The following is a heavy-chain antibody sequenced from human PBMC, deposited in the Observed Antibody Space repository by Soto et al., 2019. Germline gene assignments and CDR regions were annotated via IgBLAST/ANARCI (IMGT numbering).Heavy chain of an antibody. CDR3: ARGGLVITDFYYGLDV. CDR1: GVTFRTTA. D-gene: IGHD3-9*01. V-gene: IGHV1-69*13. Sequence: SVKVSCKTSGVTFRTTAISWVRQAPGQGLEWLGEITPIFGTPDYAQKFQGRITITADESTSTVYMDLSSLRSKDTAVYYCARGGLVITDFYYGLDVWGPGTTVTVSS. CDR2: ITPIFGTP. J-gene: IGHJ6*02.